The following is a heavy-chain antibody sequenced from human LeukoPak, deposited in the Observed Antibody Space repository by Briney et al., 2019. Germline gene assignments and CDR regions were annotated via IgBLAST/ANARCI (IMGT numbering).Heavy chain of an antibody. CDR3: ARDTRRYYDFWSGYSYNWFDP. CDR2: IKQDGSEQ. Sequence: GGSLRLSCAASGFTFSSYWMSWVRQAPGKGLEWVANIKQDGSEQYYVDSVKGRFTISRDNAKNSLYLQMDSLRAEDTAVYYCARDTRRYYDFWSGYSYNWFDPWGQGTLVTVSS. J-gene: IGHJ5*02. CDR1: GFTFSSYW. D-gene: IGHD3-3*01. V-gene: IGHV3-7*01.